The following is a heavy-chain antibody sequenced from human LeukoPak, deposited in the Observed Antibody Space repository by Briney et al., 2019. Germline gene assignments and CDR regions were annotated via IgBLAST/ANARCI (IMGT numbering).Heavy chain of an antibody. CDR2: IIPIFGTA. V-gene: IGHV1-69*05. CDR1: GGTFSSYA. Sequence: ASVKVSCKASGGTFSSYAISWVRQAPGQGLEWMGGIIPIFGTANYAQKFQGRVTITTDESTSTAYMELSSLRSEDTAVYYCARGQTTVTAWNWFDPWGQGTLVTVSS. D-gene: IGHD4-11*01. CDR3: ARGQTTVTAWNWFDP. J-gene: IGHJ5*02.